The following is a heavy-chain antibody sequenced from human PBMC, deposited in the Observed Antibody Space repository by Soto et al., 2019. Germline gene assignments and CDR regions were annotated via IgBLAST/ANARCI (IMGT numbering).Heavy chain of an antibody. CDR2: IYWDDDK. Sequence: QITLKESGPTRVRPTQTLALTCTFSGFSLTTSGVGVGWIRKTPGKAMEWLAVIYWDDDKRYSPSLKSRLTITKDTSKNQVVLTMADMDPVDTATYFCAHRGYMYANWDHGYFDYWGQGTLFTVSS. J-gene: IGHJ4*02. CDR1: GFSLTTSGVG. D-gene: IGHD2-8*01. CDR3: AHRGYMYANWDHGYFDY. V-gene: IGHV2-5*02.